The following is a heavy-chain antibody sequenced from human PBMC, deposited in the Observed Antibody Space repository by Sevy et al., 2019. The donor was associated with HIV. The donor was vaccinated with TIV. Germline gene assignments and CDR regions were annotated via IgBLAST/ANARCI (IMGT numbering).Heavy chain of an antibody. CDR3: ARVQRGGVPDY. J-gene: IGHJ4*02. Sequence: ASVKVSCTSSGYTFIAHYLHWVQQAPGQGLEWMGWISPDSGDTKYTEKFQGRVTMTRDTSISTAYMELITLRSDDTAVYFCARVQRGGVPDYWGQGTLVTVSS. V-gene: IGHV1-2*02. CDR2: ISPDSGDT. CDR1: GYTFIAHY. D-gene: IGHD3-10*01.